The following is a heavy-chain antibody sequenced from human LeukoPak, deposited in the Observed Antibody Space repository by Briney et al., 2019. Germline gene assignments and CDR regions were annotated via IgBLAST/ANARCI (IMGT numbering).Heavy chain of an antibody. CDR2: IIPIFGTA. J-gene: IGHJ5*02. CDR1: GYTFTSYG. CDR3: ARDPRPSPGTLQMNWFDP. D-gene: IGHD6-13*01. V-gene: IGHV1-69*06. Sequence: GASVKVSCKASGYTFTSYGISWLRQAPGQGLEWMGGIIPIFGTANYAQKFQGRVTITADKSTSTAYMELSSLRSEDTAVYYCARDPRPSPGTLQMNWFDPWGQGTLVTVSS.